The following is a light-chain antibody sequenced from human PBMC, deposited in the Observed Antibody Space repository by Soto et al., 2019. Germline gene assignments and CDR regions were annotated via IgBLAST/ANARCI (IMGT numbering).Light chain of an antibody. CDR1: QSVNTN. CDR3: QQSYITQYS. J-gene: IGKJ2*03. V-gene: IGKV1-39*01. CDR2: HAS. Sequence: IQMTQSPSSLSGSVGDRLTITCRASQSVNTNLHWYQHRPGKDPNLLISHASSLQSGVPSRFSGSGSGTDFTLTISSLQREDSATYYCQQSYITQYSFGQGTRLEIK.